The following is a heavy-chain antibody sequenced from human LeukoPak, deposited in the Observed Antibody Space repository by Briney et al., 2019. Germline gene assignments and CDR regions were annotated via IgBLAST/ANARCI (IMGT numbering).Heavy chain of an antibody. V-gene: IGHV3-30*02. J-gene: IGHJ4*02. CDR2: IRYDGSNK. D-gene: IGHD6-19*01. Sequence: PGGSVRHSCAASGFTFSNSGMHWVRQAPGKGLEWVAFIRYDGSNKYYADSVKGRFTISRDNSKNTLYLQMNSLRAEDTAAYYCANSPGGSTGWFPDSWGQGTLVTVSS. CDR3: ANSPGGSTGWFPDS. CDR1: GFTFSNSG.